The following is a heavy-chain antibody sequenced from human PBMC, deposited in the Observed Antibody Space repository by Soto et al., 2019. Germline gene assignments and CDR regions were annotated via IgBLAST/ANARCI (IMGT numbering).Heavy chain of an antibody. CDR3: AHSWLHVDTALIETTSEFDY. J-gene: IGHJ4*02. CDR1: GFSLSTSGVG. V-gene: IGHV2-5*01. CDR2: IYWNDDK. Sequence: SGPTLVKPTQTLTLTCTFSGFSLSTSGVGVGWIRQPPGKALEWLALIYWNDDKRYSPSLKSRLTITKDTSKNQVVLTMTNMDPVDTATYYCAHSWLHVDTALIETTSEFDYWGQGTLVTVSS. D-gene: IGHD5-18*01.